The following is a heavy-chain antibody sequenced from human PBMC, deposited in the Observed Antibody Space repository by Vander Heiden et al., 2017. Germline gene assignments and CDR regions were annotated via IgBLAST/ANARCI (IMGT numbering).Heavy chain of an antibody. CDR1: GFTFSSYA. CDR3: AKATGDGGTLDY. J-gene: IGHJ4*02. CDR2: ISDSSDKT. Sequence: EVQLLESGGGLVQPGRSLRLSCAASGFTFSSYAMRWVRQAPGKGLEWVSAISDSSDKTFYEDSVKGRFTIFRDNSRDRLYLQMNIMRADDTATYDCAKATGDGGTLDYWGQGNLVTVSS. V-gene: IGHV3-23*01. D-gene: IGHD7-27*01.